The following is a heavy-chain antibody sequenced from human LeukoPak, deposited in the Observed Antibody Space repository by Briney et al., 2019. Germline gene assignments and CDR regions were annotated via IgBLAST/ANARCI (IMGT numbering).Heavy chain of an antibody. D-gene: IGHD2-15*01. CDR1: GFTFSSYS. Sequence: PGGSLRLSCAASGFTFSSYSMDWVRQAPGKGLEWVSSISSSSYIYYADSVKGRFTISRDNAKNSLYLQMNSLRAEDTAVYYCARDPWGYCSGGSCSWSTLSFDPWGQGTLVTVSS. J-gene: IGHJ5*02. CDR2: ISSSSYI. CDR3: ARDPWGYCSGGSCSWSTLSFDP. V-gene: IGHV3-21*01.